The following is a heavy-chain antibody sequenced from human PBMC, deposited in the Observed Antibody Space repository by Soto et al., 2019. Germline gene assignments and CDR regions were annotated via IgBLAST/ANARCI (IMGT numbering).Heavy chain of an antibody. J-gene: IGHJ4*02. CDR1: GYTLTELS. V-gene: IGHV1-24*01. CDR3: ATDDRNWNYGFD. CDR2: FDPEDGET. Sequence: ASVKVSCKVSGYTLTELSMHWVRQAPGKGLEWMGGFDPEDGETIYAQKFLGRVTVTEDTSTDTAYMELSSLRSEDTAVYYCATDDRNWNYGFDWGQGTLVTVSS. D-gene: IGHD1-7*01.